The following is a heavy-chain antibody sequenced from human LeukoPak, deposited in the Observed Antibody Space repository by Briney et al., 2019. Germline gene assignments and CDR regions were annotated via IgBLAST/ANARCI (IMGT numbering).Heavy chain of an antibody. Sequence: SETLSLTCTVSGGSISPYYWSWIRQPPGKGLEWIGYIYSSGSANYNPSLKSRVTISVDTSKNQLSLKLSSVTAADTAVYYCARMGGYSGYATHWGQGTLVTVSS. V-gene: IGHV4-59*08. CDR2: IYSSGSA. CDR1: GGSISPYY. J-gene: IGHJ4*02. D-gene: IGHD5-12*01. CDR3: ARMGGYSGYATH.